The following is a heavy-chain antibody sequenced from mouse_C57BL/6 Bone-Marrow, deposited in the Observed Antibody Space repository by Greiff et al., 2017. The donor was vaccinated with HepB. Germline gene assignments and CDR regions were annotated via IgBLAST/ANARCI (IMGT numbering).Heavy chain of an antibody. Sequence: QVQLQQSGTELVKPGASVKLSCKASGYTFTSYWMHWVKQRPGQGLEWIGNINPSNGGTNYNEKFKSKATLTVDKSSSTAYMQLSSLTSEDSAVYYCARAATVVSNYFDYWGQGTTLTVSS. CDR1: GYTFTSYW. CDR2: INPSNGGT. D-gene: IGHD1-1*01. J-gene: IGHJ2*01. CDR3: ARAATVVSNYFDY. V-gene: IGHV1-53*01.